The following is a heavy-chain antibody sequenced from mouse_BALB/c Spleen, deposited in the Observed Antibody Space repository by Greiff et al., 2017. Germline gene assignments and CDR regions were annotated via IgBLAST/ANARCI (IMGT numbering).Heavy chain of an antibody. V-gene: IGHV5-9*03. J-gene: IGHJ3*01. CDR3: ARYGTTVVAPWFAY. CDR2: ISSGGGNT. Sequence: EVHLVESGGGLVKPGGSLKLSCAASGFTFSSYTMSWVRQTPEKRLEWVATISSGGGNTYYPDSVKGRFTISRDNAKNNLYLQMSSLRSEDTALYYCARYGTTVVAPWFAYWGQGTLVTVSA. CDR1: GFTFSSYT. D-gene: IGHD1-1*01.